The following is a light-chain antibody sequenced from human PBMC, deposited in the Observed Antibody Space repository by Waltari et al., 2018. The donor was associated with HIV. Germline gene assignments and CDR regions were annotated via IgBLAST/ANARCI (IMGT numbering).Light chain of an antibody. J-gene: IGLJ3*02. CDR2: AVN. Sequence: QSALTQPASVSGSPGQSITISCTGTSSDVGGNDFVSWYQQHPGEGPKLMIYAVNKRPSGVSDRFSGSKSGNTASLTISGLQAGDEADYYCSSFRSSATWVFGGGTKLTVV. CDR1: SSDVGGNDF. V-gene: IGLV2-14*01. CDR3: SSFRSSATWV.